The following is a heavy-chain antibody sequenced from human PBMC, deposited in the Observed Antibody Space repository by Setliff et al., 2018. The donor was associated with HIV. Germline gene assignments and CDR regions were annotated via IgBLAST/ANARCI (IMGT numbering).Heavy chain of an antibody. D-gene: IGHD5-18*01. CDR3: ARDMDTPYMDV. CDR1: GESFSGFY. Sequence: LSLTCAVYGESFSGFYWSWIRQPAGKGLEWIGRIYTSGSTNYNPSLKSRVTMSVDTSKNQFSLKLSSVTAADTAVYYCARDMDTPYMDVWGKGTTVTVSS. CDR2: IYTSGST. V-gene: IGHV4-4*07. J-gene: IGHJ6*03.